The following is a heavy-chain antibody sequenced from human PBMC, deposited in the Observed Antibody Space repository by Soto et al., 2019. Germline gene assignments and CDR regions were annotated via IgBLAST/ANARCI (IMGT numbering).Heavy chain of an antibody. CDR2: VNPSNGLT. CDR1: GYTFTNYA. V-gene: IGHV1-3*01. CDR3: ARRLPAFDV. Sequence: ASVKVSCKSSGYTFTNYALHWVRQAPGHGLEWMGWVNPSNGLTRYSENFQGRLSLTRDTSANTSYIELSSLRRDNTAVYYCARRLPAFDVWGQGTMVTVSS. J-gene: IGHJ3*01.